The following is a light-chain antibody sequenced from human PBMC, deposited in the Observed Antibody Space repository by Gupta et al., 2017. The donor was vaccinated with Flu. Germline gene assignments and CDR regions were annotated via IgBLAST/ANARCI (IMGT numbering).Light chain of an antibody. J-gene: IGLJ2*01. CDR3: QLWDGGSDHPGV. CDR2: DDS. CDR1: NIGSKS. V-gene: IGLV3-21*02. Sequence: SYVLTQPPSVSVVPGQTARITCGGNNIGSKSVHWYQQKPGQAPVLGVYDDSDRPSGIPERFSGSHFENTATLTISRVEVGDEADYHCQLWDGGSDHPGVFGGGTKLTVL.